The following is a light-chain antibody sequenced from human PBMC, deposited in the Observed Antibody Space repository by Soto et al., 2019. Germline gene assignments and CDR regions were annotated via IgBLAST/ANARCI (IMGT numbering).Light chain of an antibody. J-gene: IGKJ2*01. CDR1: QHIANH. V-gene: IGKV3-11*01. CDR3: QQRSDLYT. CDR2: DAS. Sequence: EIVLTQSPATLSLSPGDSATLSCRSSQHIANHLAWYQQKPGQSPRLLIYDASKRATGIPARFSGSGSGTDFTLTISRLEPEDFALYYCQQRSDLYTFGQGTKVEIK.